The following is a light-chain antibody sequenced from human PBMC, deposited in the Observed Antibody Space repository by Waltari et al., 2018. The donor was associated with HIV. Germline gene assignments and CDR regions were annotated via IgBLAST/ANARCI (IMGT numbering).Light chain of an antibody. V-gene: IGLV7-46*01. CDR2: DTS. J-gene: IGLJ2*01. CDR3: LLSYSGARPVV. CDR1: TGAVTSGHY. Sequence: QAVVTQEPSLTVSPGGTVTLTCGSSTGAVTSGHYPYWFQQKPGQAPRTRIYDTSNQHSWTPARFSGSLLGGKAALTLSGAQPEDEAEYYCLLSYSGARPVVFGGGTKLTVL.